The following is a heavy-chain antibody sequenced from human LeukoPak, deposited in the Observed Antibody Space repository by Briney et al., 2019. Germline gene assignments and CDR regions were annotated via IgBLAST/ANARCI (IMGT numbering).Heavy chain of an antibody. V-gene: IGHV1-2*02. Sequence: ASVKVSCKASVYSFTHHNVHWVRQAPGQALEWMGWIKPNNGDTKFSQKFQDRVTLTSDTSIDTAYMEMSGLTSDDTAIYSCARVLSAVTSTFDYWGQGTLVTVSS. CDR1: VYSFTHHN. CDR2: IKPNNGDT. D-gene: IGHD4-17*01. CDR3: ARVLSAVTSTFDY. J-gene: IGHJ4*02.